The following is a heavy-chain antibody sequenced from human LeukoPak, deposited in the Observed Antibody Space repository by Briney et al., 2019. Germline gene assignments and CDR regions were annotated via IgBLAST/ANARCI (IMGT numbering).Heavy chain of an antibody. V-gene: IGHV1-18*01. J-gene: IGHJ4*02. CDR1: GYTFTSYG. CDR3: ARDRSRSMGLLGGQKFDY. Sequence: EASVNVSFKASGYTFTSYGISWVRQAPGQGLEWMGWISAYNGNTNYAQKLQGRVTMTTDTSTSTAYMELRSLRSDDTAVYYCARDRSRSMGLLGGQKFDYWGQGTLVTVSS. CDR2: ISAYNGNT. D-gene: IGHD2-8*02.